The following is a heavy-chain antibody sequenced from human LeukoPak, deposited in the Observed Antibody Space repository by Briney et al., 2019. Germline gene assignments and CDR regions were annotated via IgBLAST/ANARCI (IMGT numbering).Heavy chain of an antibody. D-gene: IGHD6-19*01. V-gene: IGHV4-59*01. CDR3: VRASTSSSGYLRYYFDY. CDR2: IYYSGST. Sequence: SSETLSLTCIVSGGSISNYYWSWIRQPPGKGLEWIGYIYYSGSTNYNPSLKSRVTISVDTSKNQFSLKLSSVTAADTAVYYCVRASTSSSGYLRYYFDYWGQGTLVTVSS. CDR1: GGSISNYY. J-gene: IGHJ4*02.